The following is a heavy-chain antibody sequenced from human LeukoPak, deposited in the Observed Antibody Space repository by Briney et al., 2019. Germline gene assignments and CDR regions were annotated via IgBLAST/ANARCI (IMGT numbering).Heavy chain of an antibody. V-gene: IGHV4-59*01. CDR1: GGSISSYY. CDR3: ARDGGGKGNAFDI. J-gene: IGHJ3*02. D-gene: IGHD3-16*01. CDR2: IYYSGST. Sequence: SETLSLTCTVSGGSISSYYWSWIRQPPGKGLEWIGYIYYSGSTNYNPSLKSRVTMSVDTSKNQFSLKLSSVTAADTAVYYCARDGGGKGNAFDIWGQGTMVTVSS.